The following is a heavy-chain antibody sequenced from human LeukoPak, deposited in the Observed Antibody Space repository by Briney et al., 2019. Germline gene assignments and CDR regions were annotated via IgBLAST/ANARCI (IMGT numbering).Heavy chain of an antibody. CDR1: GFTFSSYW. CDR3: ARDAGTSTPLDY. CDR2: ITSDGGSA. V-gene: IGHV3-74*01. J-gene: IGHJ4*02. D-gene: IGHD2-2*01. Sequence: GGSLRLSCAASGFTFSSYWMHWVRQAPGKGLVWVSRITSDGGSATYADYVKGRFTTSRDNPKNTLYLQMTSLRADDTAVYYCARDAGTSTPLDYWGQGALVNVSS.